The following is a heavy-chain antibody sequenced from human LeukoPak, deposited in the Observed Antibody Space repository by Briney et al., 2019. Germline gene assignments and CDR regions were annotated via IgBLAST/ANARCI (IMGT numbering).Heavy chain of an antibody. V-gene: IGHV4-30-4*08. CDR2: IYYSGST. J-gene: IGHJ4*02. CDR3: ARGVVPAAIAFDY. CDR1: GGSISSGDYY. Sequence: SETLFLTCTVSGGSISSGDYYWSWIRQPPGKGLEWIGYIYYSGSTYYNPSLKSRVTISVDTSKNQFSLKLSSVTAADTAVYYCARGVVPAAIAFDYWGQGTLVTVSS. D-gene: IGHD2-2*01.